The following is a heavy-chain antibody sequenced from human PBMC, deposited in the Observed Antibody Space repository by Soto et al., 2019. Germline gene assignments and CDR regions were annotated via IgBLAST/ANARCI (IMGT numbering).Heavy chain of an antibody. Sequence: PGGSLRLSCAASGFTFSSYGMHWVRQAPGKGLEWVAVISYDGSNKYYADSVKGRFTISRDNSKNTLYLQMNSLRAEDTAVYYCANNRRRGYSLWYFDYWGQGTLVTVSS. D-gene: IGHD5-18*01. CDR2: ISYDGSNK. V-gene: IGHV3-30*18. CDR3: ANNRRRGYSLWYFDY. J-gene: IGHJ4*02. CDR1: GFTFSSYG.